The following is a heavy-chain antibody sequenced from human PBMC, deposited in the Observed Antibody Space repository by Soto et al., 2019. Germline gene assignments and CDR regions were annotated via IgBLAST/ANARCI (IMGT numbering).Heavy chain of an antibody. J-gene: IGHJ4*02. CDR2: IWNDGSNE. Sequence: GGSLRLSCKASGFSFSSYGTHWIRQAPGKGLEWLAIIWNDGSNEYYADSVKGRFTISRDDSRNTLYLQLNNLRAEDTAVYFCARDQTDSGGYSEYWGQGTLVTVSS. CDR1: GFSFSSYG. V-gene: IGHV3-33*01. CDR3: ARDQTDSGGYSEY. D-gene: IGHD3-22*01.